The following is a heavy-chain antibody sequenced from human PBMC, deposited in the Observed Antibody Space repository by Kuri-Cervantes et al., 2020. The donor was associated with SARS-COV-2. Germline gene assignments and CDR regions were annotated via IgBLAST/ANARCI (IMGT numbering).Heavy chain of an antibody. Sequence: ASVKVSCKVSGYTLTELSMHWVRQAPGKGLEWMGDFDPEDGETIYAQKFQGRVTMTEDTSTDTAYMELSSLRSEDTAVYYCATGAGWLRLRGYYFDYWGQGTLVTVSS. D-gene: IGHD5-12*01. CDR1: GYTLTELS. CDR2: FDPEDGET. CDR3: ATGAGWLRLRGYYFDY. V-gene: IGHV1-24*01. J-gene: IGHJ4*02.